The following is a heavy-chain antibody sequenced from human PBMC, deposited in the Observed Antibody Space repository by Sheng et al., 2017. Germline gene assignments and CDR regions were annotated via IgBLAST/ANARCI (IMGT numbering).Heavy chain of an antibody. CDR2: ISGSGDET. Sequence: EVRLLESGGDLVRPGGSLRLSCATSGFTFSSYAMGWVRQAPGKGLEWVSSISGSGDETFYGDSVKDRFSVSRDNSKKTVYLQLNNLGVGDTALYYCVKDVWFQLLTGGGYFDSWGQGALVIVS. J-gene: IGHJ4*02. CDR1: GFTFSSYA. D-gene: IGHD3-16*01. CDR3: VKDVWFQLLTGGGYFDS. V-gene: IGHV3-23*01.